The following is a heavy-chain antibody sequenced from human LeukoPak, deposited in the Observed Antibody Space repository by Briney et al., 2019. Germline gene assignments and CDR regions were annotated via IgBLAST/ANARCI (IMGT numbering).Heavy chain of an antibody. V-gene: IGHV4-34*01. D-gene: IGHD6-13*01. CDR1: DDSISSYY. CDR2: INHSGST. Sequence: SETLSLTCRVSDDSISSYYWNWIRQPPGKGLEWIGEINHSGSTNYNPSLKSRVTISVDTSKNQFSLKLSSVTAADTAVYYCARHNRKHSIAAAGLDYWGQGTLVTVSS. CDR3: ARHNRKHSIAAAGLDY. J-gene: IGHJ4*02.